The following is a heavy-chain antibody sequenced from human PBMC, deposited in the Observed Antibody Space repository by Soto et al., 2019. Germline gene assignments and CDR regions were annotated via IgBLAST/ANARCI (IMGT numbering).Heavy chain of an antibody. CDR1: GGTFSSYG. Sequence: QVQLVQSGAEVKRPGSSVKVSCKASGGTFSSYGINWVRQAPGQGLEWLGGIIPIFGTPNYAQKFQARLTITADEPTGTAYMELTSLRSDDTAVYYCASDPPSFGYGSLDYWGQGTLVTVSS. CDR2: IIPIFGTP. CDR3: ASDPPSFGYGSLDY. V-gene: IGHV1-69*01. D-gene: IGHD3-10*01. J-gene: IGHJ4*02.